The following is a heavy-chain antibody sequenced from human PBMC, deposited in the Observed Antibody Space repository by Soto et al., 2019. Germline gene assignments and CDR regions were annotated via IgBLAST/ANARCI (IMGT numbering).Heavy chain of an antibody. CDR2: ISYDGSNK. V-gene: IGHV3-30-3*01. CDR1: GFTFSSYA. CDR3: ARDRDGYQNY. J-gene: IGHJ4*02. Sequence: SLRLSCAASGFTFSSYAMHWVRQAPGKGLEWVAVISYDGSNKYYADSVKGRFTISRDNSKNTLYLQMNSLRAEDTAVYYCARDRDGYQNYWGQGTLVTVSS. D-gene: IGHD5-18*01.